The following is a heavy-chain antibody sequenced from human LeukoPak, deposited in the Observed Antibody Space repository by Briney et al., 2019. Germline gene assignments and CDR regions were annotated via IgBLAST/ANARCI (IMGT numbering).Heavy chain of an antibody. CDR3: ARENDRYGRIDY. CDR2: VSYGGST. V-gene: IGHV4-59*01. D-gene: IGHD5-18*01. J-gene: IGHJ4*02. Sequence: SETLSLTCTVFGGSISPYYGSWVRQPPGKGLEWIGYVSYGGSTDYNPSLKSRVIISIDTSKNQFSLRLRSVTAADTAVYYCARENDRYGRIDYWGQGTQVTVSS. CDR1: GGSISPYY.